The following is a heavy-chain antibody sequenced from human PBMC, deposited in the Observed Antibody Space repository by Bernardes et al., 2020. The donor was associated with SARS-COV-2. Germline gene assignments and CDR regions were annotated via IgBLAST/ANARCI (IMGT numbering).Heavy chain of an antibody. Sequence: GGSLRLRCAASGSTLSSYSMNWVRKAPGKGLEWVSYISSSSSTIYYADSVKGRFTISRDNAKNSLYLQMNSLRDEDTAVYYCARDPSSSDHYYYYGMDVWGQGTTVTVSS. V-gene: IGHV3-48*02. CDR3: ARDPSSSDHYYYYGMDV. CDR1: GSTLSSYS. J-gene: IGHJ6*02. D-gene: IGHD6-6*01. CDR2: ISSSSSTI.